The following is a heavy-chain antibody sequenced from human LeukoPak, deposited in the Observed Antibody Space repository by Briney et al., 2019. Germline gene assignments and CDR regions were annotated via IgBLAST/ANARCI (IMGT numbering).Heavy chain of an antibody. CDR1: GGSISSGGDG. Sequence: PSETLSLTWAVSGGSISSGGDGWGWIREPGGRGLEWIGYIYHSASTYYNPSLKTRVTISVDRSKNQFSLKLSFVTAADTAVYYCARGVSSRFDPWGQGTLVAVSS. CDR3: ARGVSSRFDP. D-gene: IGHD6-13*01. CDR2: IYHSAST. V-gene: IGHV4-30-2*01. J-gene: IGHJ5*02.